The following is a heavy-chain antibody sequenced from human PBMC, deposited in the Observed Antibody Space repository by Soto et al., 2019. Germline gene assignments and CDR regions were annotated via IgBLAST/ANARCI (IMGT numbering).Heavy chain of an antibody. Sequence: TSETLSLTCTVSGGSTSSGDYYWTWIRQPPGKGLEWIGYIYYRGTTNYNPSLKSRVTISVDTSKNQFSLKLTSVTAADTAVYYCARGERLSMIVNWGQGTLVTVSS. CDR1: GGSTSSGDYY. V-gene: IGHV4-61*08. D-gene: IGHD3-22*01. CDR3: ARGERLSMIVN. CDR2: IYYRGTT. J-gene: IGHJ4*02.